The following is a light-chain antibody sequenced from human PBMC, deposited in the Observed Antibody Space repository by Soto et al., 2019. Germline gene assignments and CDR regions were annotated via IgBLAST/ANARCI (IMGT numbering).Light chain of an antibody. J-gene: IGLJ3*02. V-gene: IGLV4-69*01. Sequence: QSVLTQSPSTSASLGASVKLTCTLSSGHSSYAIAWHQQQPEKGPRYLMKLNSDGSHSKGDGIPDPFSGSSSGAERYLTISILQSEDEADSYCQTWCNDIHWVFGGGTKVTVL. CDR1: SGHSSYA. CDR2: LNSDGSH. CDR3: QTWCNDIHWV.